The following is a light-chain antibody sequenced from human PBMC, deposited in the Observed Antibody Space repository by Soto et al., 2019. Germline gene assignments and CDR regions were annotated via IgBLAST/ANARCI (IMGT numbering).Light chain of an antibody. CDR1: SSNIGAGYD. V-gene: IGLV1-40*01. J-gene: IGLJ2*01. CDR2: GNS. Sequence: QSVLAQPPSVSGAPGQRVTISCTGSSSNIGAGYDVHWYKQLPGTAPKLLIYGNSNRPSGVPDRFSGSQSGTSASLAITGLQAEDEADSYCQSYDSSLSGSRVFGGGTKVTVL. CDR3: QSYDSSLSGSRV.